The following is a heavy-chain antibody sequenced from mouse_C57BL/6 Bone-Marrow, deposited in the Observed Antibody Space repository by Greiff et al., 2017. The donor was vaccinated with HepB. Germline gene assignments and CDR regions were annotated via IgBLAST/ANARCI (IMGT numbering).Heavy chain of an antibody. CDR1: GFTFPDYF. D-gene: IGHD3-3*01. CDR3: ARGGPAWFAY. V-gene: IGHV1-19*01. Sequence: VQLQQSGPVLVKPGASVKMSCKASGFTFPDYFMNRVKQSHGKSPEWIGVINPYHGGTSYNQKFKGKATLTVDKSSSTAYMELNSLTSEDSAVYYCARGGPAWFAYWGQGTLVTVSA. J-gene: IGHJ3*01. CDR2: INPYHGGT.